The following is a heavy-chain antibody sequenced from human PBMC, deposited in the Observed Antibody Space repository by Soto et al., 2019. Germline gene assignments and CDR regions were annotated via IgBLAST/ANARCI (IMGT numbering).Heavy chain of an antibody. CDR3: AIIPAVAANYYYDYGMDV. Sequence: QVQLVQSGAEVKKPGSSVKVSCKASGGTLSSYAISWVRQAPGQGLEWMGGIIPIFGTANYAQKFQGRVTITADESTSTAYMELSSLRSEDTAVYYCAIIPAVAANYYYDYGMDVWGQGTTVTVSS. CDR1: GGTLSSYA. V-gene: IGHV1-69*12. D-gene: IGHD6-19*01. CDR2: IIPIFGTA. J-gene: IGHJ6*02.